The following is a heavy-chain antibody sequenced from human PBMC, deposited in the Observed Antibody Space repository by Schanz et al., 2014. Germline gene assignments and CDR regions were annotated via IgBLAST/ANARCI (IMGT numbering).Heavy chain of an antibody. CDR1: GFTFSGYS. CDR2: ITGTGTV. CDR3: ARDSNGDDGYRFWFHS. J-gene: IGHJ5*01. V-gene: IGHV3-48*01. Sequence: EVHLVESGGGLVQPGGSLRLSCAASGFTFSGYSMNWVRQAPGKGLEWISYITGTGTVMYADSVKGRFTISRDNGKNSLSLQMNSLRVEDTAIYYCARDSNGDDGYRFWFHSWGQGTLVTVSS. D-gene: IGHD4-17*01.